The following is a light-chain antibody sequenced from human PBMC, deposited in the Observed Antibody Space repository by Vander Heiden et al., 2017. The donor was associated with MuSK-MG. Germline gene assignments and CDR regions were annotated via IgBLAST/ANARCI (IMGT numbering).Light chain of an antibody. CDR3: HQYDSTPLT. CDR1: QSVLYSSNNKNY. V-gene: IGKV4-1*01. Sequence: DIVMTQSPDSLAVSLGERATINCKSSQSVLYSSNNKNYLAWYQQKPGQPPKLLIYWASTRESGVPDRFSGRGSGTDFTLTISSLQAEDVAVYYCHQYDSTPLTFGGGTKVEIK. CDR2: WAS. J-gene: IGKJ4*01.